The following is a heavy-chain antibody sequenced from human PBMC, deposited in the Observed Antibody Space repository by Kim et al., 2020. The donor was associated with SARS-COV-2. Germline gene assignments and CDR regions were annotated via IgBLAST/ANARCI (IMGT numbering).Heavy chain of an antibody. CDR2: IWYDGSNK. D-gene: IGHD4-17*01. Sequence: GGSLRLSCAASGFTFSSYGMHWVRQAPGKGLEWVAVIWYDGSNKYYADSVKGRFTISRDNSKNTLYLQMNSLRAEDTAVNYWARDGYGDLPTDYWGQGTPGTASS. J-gene: IGHJ4*02. CDR3: ARDGYGDLPTDY. CDR1: GFTFSSYG. V-gene: IGHV3-33*01.